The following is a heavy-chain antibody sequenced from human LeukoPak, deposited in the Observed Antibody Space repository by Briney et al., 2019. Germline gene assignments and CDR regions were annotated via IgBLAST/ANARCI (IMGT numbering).Heavy chain of an antibody. CDR3: ARPSPPLVT. D-gene: IGHD2/OR15-2a*01. CDR1: GGSFSGYY. CDR2: INHSGST. V-gene: IGHV4-34*01. J-gene: IGHJ3*01. Sequence: SETLSLTCAVYGGSFSGYYWSWIRQPPGKGLEWIGEINHSGSTNYNPSLKSRVTISVDTSKDQFSLKLSSVTAADTAVYYCARPSPPLVTWGQGTMVTVSS.